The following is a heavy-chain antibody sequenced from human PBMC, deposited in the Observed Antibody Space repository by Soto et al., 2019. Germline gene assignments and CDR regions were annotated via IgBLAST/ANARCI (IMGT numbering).Heavy chain of an antibody. CDR2: LLAATNKD. CDR1: GFTFSTYG. CDR3: AKDDVQGY. V-gene: IGHV3-30*18. J-gene: IGHJ4*02. D-gene: IGHD1-1*01. Sequence: PGGSLRLSCAASGFTFSTYGFHWVRQAPGKAPEWVAGLLAATNKDYYADSVKGRFTISRDNSKNIFYLQMNSLRDEDTAIYFCAKDDVQGYWGQGTLVTVPS.